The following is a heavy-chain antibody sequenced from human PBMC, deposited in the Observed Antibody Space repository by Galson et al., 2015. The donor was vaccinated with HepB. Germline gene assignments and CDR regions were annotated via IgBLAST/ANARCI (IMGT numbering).Heavy chain of an antibody. CDR2: ISSSSSYI. V-gene: IGHV3-21*01. CDR1: GFTFRSYS. D-gene: IGHD2-15*01. J-gene: IGHJ4*02. Sequence: SLRLSCAASGFTFRSYSMNWVRQAPGKGLEWVSSISSSSSYIYYADSVKGRFTISRDNAKNSLYLQMNSLRAEDTAVYYCARDARPVTPFEYWGQGTLVTVSS. CDR3: ARDARPVTPFEY.